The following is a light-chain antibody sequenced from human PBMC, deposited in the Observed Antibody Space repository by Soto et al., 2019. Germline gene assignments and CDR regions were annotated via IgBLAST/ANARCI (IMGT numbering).Light chain of an antibody. CDR2: DVS. CDR1: QDIRGA. V-gene: IGKV1-13*02. Sequence: AIQVTQSPSSLSASVGDRVTMTCRASQDIRGALAWYQQKSGKPPNLLIYDVSTLEGGVPSRFSGSGSGTEFTLTIRSLQPEDFGTYYCQQFNSYPITCAHGTRLEIK. J-gene: IGKJ5*01. CDR3: QQFNSYPIT.